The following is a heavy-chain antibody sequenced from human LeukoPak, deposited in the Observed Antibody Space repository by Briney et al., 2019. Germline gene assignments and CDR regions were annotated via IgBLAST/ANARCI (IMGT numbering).Heavy chain of an antibody. V-gene: IGHV3-23*01. CDR1: GFTCSSYA. D-gene: IGHD1-26*01. Sequence: GGSLSFSGAGYGFTCSSYALRWQRQAQGKGRKWVSAISGSGGSTYYADSVKGRFTISRDNSKNTLYLQMNSLRAEDTAVYYCAKGSYSGSYWGQGTLVTVSS. CDR3: AKGSYSGSY. CDR2: ISGSGGST. J-gene: IGHJ4*02.